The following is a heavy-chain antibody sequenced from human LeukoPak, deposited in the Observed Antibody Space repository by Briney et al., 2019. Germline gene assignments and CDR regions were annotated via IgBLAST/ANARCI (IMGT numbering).Heavy chain of an antibody. Sequence: PSETLSLTCAVYGGSFSGYYWSWIRQPPGKGLEWIGEINHSGSTNYNPSLKSRVTISVDTSKNQFSLKLSSVTAADTAVYYCASCASSSVYNWFDPWGQGTLVTVSS. CDR1: GGSFSGYY. D-gene: IGHD6-6*01. CDR3: ASCASSSVYNWFDP. J-gene: IGHJ5*02. CDR2: INHSGST. V-gene: IGHV4-34*01.